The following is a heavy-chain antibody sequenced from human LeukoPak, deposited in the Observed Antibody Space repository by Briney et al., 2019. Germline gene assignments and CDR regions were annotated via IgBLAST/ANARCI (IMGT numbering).Heavy chain of an antibody. Sequence: GGSLRLSCAASGFTFSSYSMNWVRQAPGKGLEWVSYISGSGGSTYYADSVKGRFTISRDNSKNTLYLQMNSLRAEDTAVYYCARSSIAARPGWFDPWGQGTLVTVSS. CDR3: ARSSIAARPGWFDP. V-gene: IGHV3-23*01. CDR1: GFTFSSYS. J-gene: IGHJ5*02. CDR2: ISGSGGST. D-gene: IGHD6-6*01.